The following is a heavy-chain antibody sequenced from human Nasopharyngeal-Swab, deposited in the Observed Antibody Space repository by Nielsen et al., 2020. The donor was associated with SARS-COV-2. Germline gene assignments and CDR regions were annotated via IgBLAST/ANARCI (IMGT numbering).Heavy chain of an antibody. V-gene: IGHV4-34*01. Sequence: WIRQPPGKGLEWIGEINHSGSTNYNPSLKSRVTISVDTSKNQFSLKLSSVTAAVTAVYYCARPTTLGYYYGMDVWGQGTTVTVSS. CDR2: INHSGST. CDR3: ARPTTLGYYYGMDV. J-gene: IGHJ6*02. D-gene: IGHD1-14*01.